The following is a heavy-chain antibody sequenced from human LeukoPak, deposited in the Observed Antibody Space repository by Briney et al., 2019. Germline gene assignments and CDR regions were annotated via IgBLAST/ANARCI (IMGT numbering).Heavy chain of an antibody. CDR3: ARHPYH. Sequence: SETLSLTCAVYGGSFSGYYWSWIRQPPGKGLEWIGEINHSGSTNYNPSLKSRVTTSVDTSKNQFSLKLSSVTAADTAVYYCARHPYHWGQGTLVTVSS. J-gene: IGHJ4*02. V-gene: IGHV4-34*01. CDR1: GGSFSGYY. CDR2: INHSGST.